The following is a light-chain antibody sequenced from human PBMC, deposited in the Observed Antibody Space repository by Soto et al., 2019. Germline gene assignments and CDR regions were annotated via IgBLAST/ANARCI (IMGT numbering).Light chain of an antibody. V-gene: IGLV1-44*01. J-gene: IGLJ3*02. Sequence: QSVLTQPPSASGTPGQRVTISCSGTSSNIGSNTVNWYQQLPGTAPKLLIYNNNQRPPGVPDRLSGSKSGTSASLAISGLQSEDEAVYYCAAWDDSLMGPVFGGGTKLTVL. CDR3: AAWDDSLMGPV. CDR2: NNN. CDR1: SSNIGSNT.